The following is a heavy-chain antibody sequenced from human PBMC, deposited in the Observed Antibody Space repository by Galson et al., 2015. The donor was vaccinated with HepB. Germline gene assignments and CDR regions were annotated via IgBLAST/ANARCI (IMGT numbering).Heavy chain of an antibody. V-gene: IGHV3-66*02. CDR2: IYVDGNT. Sequence: SLRLSCAASGFTVSGMYLSWVRQAPGKGLAWVSVIYVDGNTYYADSVKGRFTISRDNSKNTLFLQMNSLRAEDTAMYYCAKDQGDGYVNYYYYYGMDVWGQGTTVTVSS. D-gene: IGHD5-18*01. CDR1: GFTVSGMY. CDR3: AKDQGDGYVNYYYYYGMDV. J-gene: IGHJ6*02.